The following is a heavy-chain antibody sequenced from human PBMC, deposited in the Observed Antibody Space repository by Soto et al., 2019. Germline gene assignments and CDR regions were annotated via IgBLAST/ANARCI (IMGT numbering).Heavy chain of an antibody. D-gene: IGHD3-3*01. V-gene: IGHV4-59*04. CDR1: GGSISSYY. J-gene: IGHJ4*02. CDR2: IYYSGST. Sequence: PSETLSLTCTVSGGSISSYYWSWIRQPPGKGLEWIGYIYYSGSTYYNPSLKSRVTISVDTSKNQFSLKLSSVTAADTAVYYCARLQRVIFGVVKWGQGTLATVSS. CDR3: ARLQRVIFGVVK.